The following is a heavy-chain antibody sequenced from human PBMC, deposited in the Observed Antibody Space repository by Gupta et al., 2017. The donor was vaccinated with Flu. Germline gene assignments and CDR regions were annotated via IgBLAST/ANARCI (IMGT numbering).Heavy chain of an antibody. CDR2: LFSNDEK. CDR1: GFSLIHARIG. J-gene: IGHJ4*02. CDR3: ARASETXYXDYVWGXYRSVGGKLKFDY. Sequence: VTLTASVPVLVTPTETLTLTCPVSGFSLIHARIGLSWIRQPPGKALEWLAHLFSNDEKSYSTAMKSRLTSSKDTSKSQVVLTMTNMDPVDTATYYCARASETXYXDYVWGXYRSVGGKLKFDYWGQGTLVTVSS. D-gene: IGHD3-16*02. V-gene: IGHV2-26*01.